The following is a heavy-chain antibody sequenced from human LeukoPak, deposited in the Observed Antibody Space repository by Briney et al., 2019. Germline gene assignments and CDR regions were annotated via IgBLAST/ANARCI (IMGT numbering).Heavy chain of an antibody. J-gene: IGHJ4*02. V-gene: IGHV4-59*08. D-gene: IGHD3-10*01. CDR1: GGSFGSYY. CDR2: IYYSGNT. Sequence: SETLSLTCTVSGGSFGSYYWSWIRQPPGKGLEWIGYIYYSGNTNYDPSLKSRVTISVDTSKNQFSLKLSSVTAADTAVYYCARRGSGKYFDYWGQGTLVTVSS. CDR3: ARRGSGKYFDY.